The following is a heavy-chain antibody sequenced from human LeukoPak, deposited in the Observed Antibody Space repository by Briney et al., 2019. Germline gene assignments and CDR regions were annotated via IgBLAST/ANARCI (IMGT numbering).Heavy chain of an antibody. D-gene: IGHD6-13*01. J-gene: IGHJ4*02. CDR2: IIPILGIA. CDR1: GGTFSSYT. Sequence: SVKVSCKASGGTFSSYTISWVRQAPGQGLEWMGRIIPILGIANYAQKFQGRVTITADKSTSTAYMELSSLRSEDTAVYYCARDKIAAAGNFDYRGQGTLVTVSS. V-gene: IGHV1-69*04. CDR3: ARDKIAAAGNFDY.